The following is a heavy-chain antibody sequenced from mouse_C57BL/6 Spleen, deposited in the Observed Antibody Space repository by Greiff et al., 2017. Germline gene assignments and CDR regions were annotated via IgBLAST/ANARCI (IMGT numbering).Heavy chain of an antibody. Sequence: QVQLKESGPELVKPGASVKISCKASGYAFSSSWMNWVKQRPGKGLEWIGRIYPGDGDTNYNGKFKGKATLTADKSSSTAYMQLSSLTSEDSAVYFCALLGFDYWGQGTTLTVSS. CDR2: IYPGDGDT. J-gene: IGHJ2*01. D-gene: IGHD4-1*01. CDR1: GYAFSSSW. CDR3: ALLGFDY. V-gene: IGHV1-82*01.